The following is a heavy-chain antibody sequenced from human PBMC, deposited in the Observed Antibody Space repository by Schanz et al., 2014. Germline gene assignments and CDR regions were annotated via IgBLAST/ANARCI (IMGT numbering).Heavy chain of an antibody. CDR2: FHHEDGDT. CDR3: ATETSRTWFYNDVDV. D-gene: IGHD2-2*01. CDR1: GYSLNELS. Sequence: QVQLVQSGAEVKKPGASVKVSCKVSGYSLNELSMHWVRQAPGRGLEGMGGFHHEDGDTVYAQKFQGRASMTEDTTTDTYYEKLSRLTSEDTGVYYAATETSRTWFYNDVDVWGQGTTVTVSS. V-gene: IGHV1-24*01. J-gene: IGHJ6*02.